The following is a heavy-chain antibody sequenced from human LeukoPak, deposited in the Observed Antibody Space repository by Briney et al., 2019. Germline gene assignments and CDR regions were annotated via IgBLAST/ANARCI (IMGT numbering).Heavy chain of an antibody. CDR3: ARAGSCNGGSCSGRLDP. J-gene: IGHJ5*02. CDR2: IIPIIGIA. D-gene: IGHD2-15*01. CDR1: GGTFSTYA. Sequence: GSSVKVSCKASGGTFSTYAISWMRQAPGQGLEWMGRIIPIIGIANYAQKFQGRVTITADMSTSTVYMELSSLRSEDTAVYYCARAGSCNGGSCSGRLDPWGQGTLVTVSS. V-gene: IGHV1-69*04.